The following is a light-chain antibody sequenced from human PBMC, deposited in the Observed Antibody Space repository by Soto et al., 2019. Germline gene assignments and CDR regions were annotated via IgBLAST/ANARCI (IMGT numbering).Light chain of an antibody. CDR2: KAS. Sequence: IQMTQSPSSLSASVGDRFTITCRASQSISSWLAWYQQKQGKAPKXXIYKASSLQSGVPSRFSGSGYGTDFNLTINSLQTEDFATYYCQQAASFPITFGQGTRLEIK. CDR1: QSISSW. V-gene: IGKV1-12*01. CDR3: QQAASFPIT. J-gene: IGKJ5*01.